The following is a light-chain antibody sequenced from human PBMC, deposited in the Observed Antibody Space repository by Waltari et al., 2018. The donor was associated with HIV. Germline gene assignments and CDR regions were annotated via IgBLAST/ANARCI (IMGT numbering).Light chain of an antibody. Sequence: QSVLTQPPSVSAAPGQKVTLSCSGSSSHIGNNCIPLYQKFPGTAPTLLIYDNNKRPSGISDRCSGSKSGTSGTLGISGLQTGDEADYYCATWDSSLSAGVFGGGTKVTVL. V-gene: IGLV1-51*01. CDR2: DNN. CDR3: ATWDSSLSAGV. J-gene: IGLJ2*01. CDR1: SSHIGNNC.